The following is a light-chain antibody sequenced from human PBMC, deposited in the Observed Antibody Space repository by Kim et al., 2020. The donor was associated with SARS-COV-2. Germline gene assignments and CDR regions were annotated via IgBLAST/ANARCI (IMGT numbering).Light chain of an antibody. CDR2: KAS. CDR1: QSISTY. CDR3: QQYSILWA. V-gene: IGKV1-5*03. J-gene: IGKJ1*01. Sequence: DIQMTQSPSSLSASVGDRVTITCRASQSISTYLNWYQQKPGKAPKALIYKASNLESGVPSRFSGSGSGTEFTLTISSLQPDDFATYYCQQYSILWAFGQGTKVDIK.